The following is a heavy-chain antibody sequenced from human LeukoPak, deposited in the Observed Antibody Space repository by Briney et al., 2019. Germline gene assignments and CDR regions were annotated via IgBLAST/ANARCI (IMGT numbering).Heavy chain of an antibody. CDR2: ITPILGIA. D-gene: IGHD1-14*01. Sequence: SVKVSCKASGGTFSSYAISWVRQAPGQGLEWMGRITPILGIANYAQKFQGRVTITADKSTSTAYMELSSLRSEDTAVYYCARAVSPGDRFDPWGQGTLVTVSS. CDR1: GGTFSSYA. J-gene: IGHJ5*02. CDR3: ARAVSPGDRFDP. V-gene: IGHV1-69*04.